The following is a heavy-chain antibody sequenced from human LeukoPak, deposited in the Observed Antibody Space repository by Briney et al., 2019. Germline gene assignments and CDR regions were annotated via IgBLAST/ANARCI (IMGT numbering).Heavy chain of an antibody. CDR3: ARDNRAYDSSGYYYWLGVEGHDAFDI. Sequence: GGSLRLSCAASGVTFSSYWMHWVRQAPGKGLVWVSRIYSDGSSTSYADSVKGRFTISRDNAKNTLYLQMNSLRAEDTAVYYCARDNRAYDSSGYYYWLGVEGHDAFDIWGQGTMVTVSS. V-gene: IGHV3-74*01. D-gene: IGHD3-22*01. CDR2: IYSDGSST. CDR1: GVTFSSYW. J-gene: IGHJ3*02.